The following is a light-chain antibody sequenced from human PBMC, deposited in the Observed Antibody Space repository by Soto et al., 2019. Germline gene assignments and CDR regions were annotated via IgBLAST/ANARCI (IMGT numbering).Light chain of an antibody. V-gene: IGKV3-20*01. CDR2: GAS. CDR3: QQYGSSQFT. CDR1: QSVDSSY. Sequence: IVFTQSPGTLSSSPGERVTLSCRASQSVDSSYLAWYQQKPGQAPRVLIFGASTRATGIPDRFSGSGSGTDFTLTISRLEPGDFAVYYCQQYGSSQFTFGPGTRVDVK. J-gene: IGKJ3*01.